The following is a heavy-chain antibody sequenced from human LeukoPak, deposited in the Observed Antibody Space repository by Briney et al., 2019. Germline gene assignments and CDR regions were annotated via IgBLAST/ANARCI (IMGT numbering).Heavy chain of an antibody. CDR2: ISYDGSNK. CDR3: ARVGVGTFDY. CDR1: GFTFSSYA. D-gene: IGHD3-10*01. Sequence: GGSLRLSCAASGFTFSSYAMHWVRQAPGKGLEWVAVISYDGSNKYYADSVKGRFTISRDNSKNTLYLQMNSLRAEDTAVYYCARVGVGTFDYWGQGTLVTVSS. V-gene: IGHV3-30*04. J-gene: IGHJ4*02.